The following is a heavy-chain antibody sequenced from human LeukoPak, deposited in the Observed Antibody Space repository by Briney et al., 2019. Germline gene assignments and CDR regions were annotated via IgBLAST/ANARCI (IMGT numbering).Heavy chain of an antibody. Sequence: ASVKVSCKASGYTFTSYDINWVRQATGQGLEWMGWMNPNSGNTGYAQKFQGRVTMTRNTSISTVYMELSSLRSEDTAVYYCARGSYSLYYYYYYMDVWGKGTTVTISS. D-gene: IGHD1-26*01. J-gene: IGHJ6*03. CDR2: MNPNSGNT. V-gene: IGHV1-8*01. CDR3: ARGSYSLYYYYYYMDV. CDR1: GYTFTSYD.